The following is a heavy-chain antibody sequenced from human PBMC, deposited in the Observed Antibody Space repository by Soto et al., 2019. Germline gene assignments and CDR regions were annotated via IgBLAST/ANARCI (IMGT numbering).Heavy chain of an antibody. CDR3: ARGPYYYGSGSYYMYYMDV. V-gene: IGHV3-33*01. J-gene: IGHJ6*03. CDR1: GFTLSTYG. Sequence: SLRLSCAAPGFTLSTYGMHCVRQAPGKGLEWVAVIWYDGSNKYYADSVKGRFTTSRDNSKNTLYLQMNSLRAEDTAVYYCARGPYYYGSGSYYMYYMDVWGKGTTVTVSS. CDR2: IWYDGSNK. D-gene: IGHD3-10*01.